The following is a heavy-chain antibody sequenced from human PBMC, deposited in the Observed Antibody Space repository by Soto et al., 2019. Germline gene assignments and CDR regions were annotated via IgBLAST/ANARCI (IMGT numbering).Heavy chain of an antibody. CDR1: GFSLSTSGVG. CDR2: IYWDDDK. V-gene: IGHV2-5*02. J-gene: IGHJ5*02. D-gene: IGHD3-16*01. CDR3: AHRRRWGVGFDP. Sequence: QITLKESGPTLVKPTQTLTLTCTFSGFSLSTSGVGVGWIRQPPGKALEWLALIYWDDDKRYSPSLKSRLTIXKXXSKNQVVLTRTNMDPVDTATYCCAHRRRWGVGFDPWGQGTLVTVSS.